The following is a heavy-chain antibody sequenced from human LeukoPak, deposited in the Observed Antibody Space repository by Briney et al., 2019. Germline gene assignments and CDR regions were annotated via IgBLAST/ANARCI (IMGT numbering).Heavy chain of an antibody. CDR3: ARVPLRFLEPFDY. V-gene: IGHV4-34*01. J-gene: IGHJ4*02. Sequence: PSETLSLTCAVYGGSFIGYYWSWIRQPPGKGRDWKGEINHSGGANYNPSPKSRVTISADTSKSQFSLNLGSVTAADTAVYYCARVPLRFLEPFDYWGQGTLVTVSS. CDR2: INHSGGA. D-gene: IGHD3-3*01. CDR1: GGSFIGYY.